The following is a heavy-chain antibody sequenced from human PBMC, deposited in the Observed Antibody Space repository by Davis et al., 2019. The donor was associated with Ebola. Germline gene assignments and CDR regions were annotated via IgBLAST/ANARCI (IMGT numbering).Heavy chain of an antibody. D-gene: IGHD3-10*01. J-gene: IGHJ4*02. V-gene: IGHV3-23*01. Sequence: PGGSLKISCAASGFTFSSYAMSWVRQAPGKGLEWVSSIRGSGAYYADSVKGRFTISRDNSKHTLYLQMNSLRAEDTAVYYCAKDRAVLIWAEEAYWGQGTLVTVSS. CDR2: IRGSGA. CDR3: AKDRAVLIWAEEAY. CDR1: GFTFSSYA.